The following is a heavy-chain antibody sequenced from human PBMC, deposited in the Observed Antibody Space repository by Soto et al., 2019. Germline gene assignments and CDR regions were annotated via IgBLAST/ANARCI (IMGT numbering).Heavy chain of an antibody. D-gene: IGHD6-19*01. CDR3: ARGASSSGFLQH. V-gene: IGHV4-34*01. CDR2: INHSGST. Sequence: SETLSLTCAVYGGSFSGYYWSWIRQPPGKGLEWIGEINHSGSTNYNPSLKSRVTISVDTSKNQSSLKLSSVTAADTAVYYCARGASSSGFLQHWGQGTLVTVSS. CDR1: GGSFSGYY. J-gene: IGHJ1*01.